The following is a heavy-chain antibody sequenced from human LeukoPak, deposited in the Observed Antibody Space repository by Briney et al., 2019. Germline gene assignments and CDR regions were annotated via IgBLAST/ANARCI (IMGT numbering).Heavy chain of an antibody. CDR2: IWYDGNNK. D-gene: IGHD1-26*01. CDR1: GFTFSNYG. J-gene: IGHJ4*02. V-gene: IGHV3-33*06. Sequence: GGSLRLSCAASGFTFSNYGMHWVRQAPGKGLEWMTTIWYDGNNKYYADSVKGRFSISRDNSKNTLYLQMNSLRAEDTAVYYCANMNRGSYYRSFDYWGQGTLVTVSS. CDR3: ANMNRGSYYRSFDY.